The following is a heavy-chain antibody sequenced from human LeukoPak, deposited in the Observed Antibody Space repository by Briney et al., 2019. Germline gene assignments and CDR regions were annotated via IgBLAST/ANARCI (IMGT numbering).Heavy chain of an antibody. Sequence: SETLSLTCTVSGGSISSGGYYWSWLRQHPGKGLEWIGYIYYSGSTYYNPSLKSRVTISVDTSKNQFSLKLSSVTAADTAVYYCARGPNYYGSGSYYNTWFDPWGQGTLVTVSS. D-gene: IGHD3-10*01. V-gene: IGHV4-31*03. CDR2: IYYSGST. J-gene: IGHJ5*02. CDR1: GGSISSGGYY. CDR3: ARGPNYYGSGSYYNTWFDP.